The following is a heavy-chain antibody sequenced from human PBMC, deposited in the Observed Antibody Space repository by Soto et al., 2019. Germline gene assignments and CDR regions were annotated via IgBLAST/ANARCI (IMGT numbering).Heavy chain of an antibody. V-gene: IGHV3-9*01. CDR3: ASSRGSSWAHFDY. J-gene: IGHJ4*02. CDR1: GFTFDDYA. Sequence: GGSLRLSXAASGFTFDDYAMHWVRQAPGKGLEWVSGISWNSGSIGYADSVKGRFTISRDNAKSSLYLQMNSLRAEDTALYYCASSRGSSWAHFDYWGQGTLVTVSS. D-gene: IGHD6-13*01. CDR2: ISWNSGSI.